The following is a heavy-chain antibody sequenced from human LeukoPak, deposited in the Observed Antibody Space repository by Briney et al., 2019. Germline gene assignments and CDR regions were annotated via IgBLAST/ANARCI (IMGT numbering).Heavy chain of an antibody. V-gene: IGHV4-38-2*01. CDR2: IYHSGST. CDR3: ARHKRREEAFDI. CDR1: GYFISSGYS. J-gene: IGHJ3*02. Sequence: SETLSLTCAVSGYFISSGYSWGWIRQSPGKGLEWIGSIYHSGSTYYNPSLKSGVTISVDTSKNQFSLNLRSVTAADTAVYYCARHKRREEAFDIWGQGTMVTVSS.